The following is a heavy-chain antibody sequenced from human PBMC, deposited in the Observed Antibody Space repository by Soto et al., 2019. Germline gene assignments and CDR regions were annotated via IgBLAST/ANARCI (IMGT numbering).Heavy chain of an antibody. CDR2: IHYSGRT. Sequence: QVQLQESGPGLVKPSQTLSLTCTVSGGPINSGGYYWTWIRQPPGKGLEWIGYIHYSGRTFYNPSLESRVIISVDASKNQFSLNLRSVTAADTAVYYCARFSPPGYYYMAVWGKGTSVTVAS. CDR3: ARFSPPGYYYMAV. CDR1: GGPINSGGYY. V-gene: IGHV4-31*03. J-gene: IGHJ6*03.